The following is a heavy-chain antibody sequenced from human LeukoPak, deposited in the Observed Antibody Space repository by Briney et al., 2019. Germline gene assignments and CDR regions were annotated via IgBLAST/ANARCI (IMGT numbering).Heavy chain of an antibody. CDR3: ARGPRGYSSSWYVRYFDY. CDR2: ITHSGST. V-gene: IGHV4-34*01. CDR1: GGSFSGYY. D-gene: IGHD6-13*01. Sequence: SETLSLTCAVYGGSFSGYYWSWIRQPPGKGLEWIGEITHSGSTNYNPSLKSRVTISVDTSKNQFSLKLSSVTAADTAVYYCARGPRGYSSSWYVRYFDYWGQGTLVTVSS. J-gene: IGHJ4*02.